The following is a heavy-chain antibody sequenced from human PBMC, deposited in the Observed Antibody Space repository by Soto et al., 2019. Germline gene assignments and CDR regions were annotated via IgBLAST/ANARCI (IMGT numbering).Heavy chain of an antibody. Sequence: SETLSLTCTVSGGSISSGGYYWSWIRQHPGKGLEWIGYIYYSGSTYYNPSLKSRVTISVDTSKNQFSLKLSSVTAADTAVYYCARSPTYSGSYYFDYWGQGTLVTVS. CDR1: GGSISSGGYY. J-gene: IGHJ4*02. CDR2: IYYSGST. CDR3: ARSPTYSGSYYFDY. D-gene: IGHD1-26*01. V-gene: IGHV4-31*03.